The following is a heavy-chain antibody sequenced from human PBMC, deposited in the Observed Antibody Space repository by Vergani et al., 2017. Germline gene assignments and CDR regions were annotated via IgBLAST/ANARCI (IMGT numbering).Heavy chain of an antibody. D-gene: IGHD4-17*01. V-gene: IGHV3-30*18. Sequence: VQLVESGGGLVKPGGSLRLSCAASGFTFSSYGMHWVRQAPGKGLEWVAVISYDGSNKYYADSVKGRFTISRDNSKNTLYLQMNSLRAEDTAVYYCAKAYGDYYYYGMDVWGQGTTVTVSS. J-gene: IGHJ6*02. CDR2: ISYDGSNK. CDR3: AKAYGDYYYYGMDV. CDR1: GFTFSSYG.